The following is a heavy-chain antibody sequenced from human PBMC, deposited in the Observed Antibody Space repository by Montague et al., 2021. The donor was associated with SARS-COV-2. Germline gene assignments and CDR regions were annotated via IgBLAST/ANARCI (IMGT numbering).Heavy chain of an antibody. CDR3: ARVYASSSNFYFDL. D-gene: IGHD2-8*01. J-gene: IGHJ2*01. CDR1: GFTFDDHG. CDR2: INWNGGYK. V-gene: IGHV3-20*04. Sequence: RLSWSASGFTFDDHGMTWVRQAPGKGLEWVSGINWNGGYKHYVDPVRGRFTISRDNAKNSLYLQMNSLRAEDTALYYCARVYASSSNFYFDLWGRGTLVTVAS.